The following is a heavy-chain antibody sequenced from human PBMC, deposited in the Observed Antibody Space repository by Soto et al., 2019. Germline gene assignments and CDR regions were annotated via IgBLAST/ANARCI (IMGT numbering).Heavy chain of an antibody. CDR3: ARMGGYCSGGSCYPTPGDYYMDV. CDR1: GGSISSYY. Sequence: QVQLQESGPGLVKPSETLSLTCTVSGGSISSYYWSWIRQPPGKGLEWIGYIYYSGSTNYNPSLKSRVTISVDTSKNQFSLKLSSVTAADTAVYYCARMGGYCSGGSCYPTPGDYYMDVWGKGTTVTVSS. J-gene: IGHJ6*03. CDR2: IYYSGST. V-gene: IGHV4-59*08. D-gene: IGHD2-15*01.